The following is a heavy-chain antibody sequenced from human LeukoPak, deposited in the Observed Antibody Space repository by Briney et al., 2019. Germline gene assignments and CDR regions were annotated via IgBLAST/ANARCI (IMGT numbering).Heavy chain of an antibody. CDR3: AREQLGMWY. CDR2: IKQDGSEK. V-gene: IGHV3-7*01. CDR1: GFSFTTYW. Sequence: GGSLRLSCAASGFSFTTYWMSWVRQAPGKGLEWVANIKQDGSEKYYVDSVKGRFTISRDNAKNSLYLQMNSLRAEDTAVYYCAREQLGMWYWGQGTLVTVSS. J-gene: IGHJ4*02. D-gene: IGHD5-18*01.